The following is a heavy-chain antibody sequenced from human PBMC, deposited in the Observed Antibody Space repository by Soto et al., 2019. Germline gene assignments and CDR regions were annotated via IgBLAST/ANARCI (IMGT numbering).Heavy chain of an antibody. D-gene: IGHD6-13*01. CDR1: GYTFTSYD. V-gene: IGHV1-8*01. J-gene: IGHJ6*02. CDR3: ARSADSSSWNTLLNYYYYGMDV. CDR2: MNPNSGNT. Sequence: QVQLVQSGAEVKKPGASVKVSCKASGYTFTSYDINWVRQATGQGLEWMGWMNPNSGNTGYAQKFQGRVTMTRNTSISTAYMELSRLRAEDTAVYYWARSADSSSWNTLLNYYYYGMDVWGQGTTVTVSS.